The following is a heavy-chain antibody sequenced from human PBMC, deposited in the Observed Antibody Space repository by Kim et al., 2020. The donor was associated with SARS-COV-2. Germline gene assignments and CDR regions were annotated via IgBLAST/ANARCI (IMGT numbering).Heavy chain of an antibody. Sequence: GGSLRLSCAASGFTFSSYGMHWVRQAPGKGLEWVAVISYDGSNKYYADSVKGRFTISRDNSKNTLYLQMNSLRAEDTAVYYCARDKGLWFGELLSDIDYWGQGTLVTVSS. CDR1: GFTFSSYG. V-gene: IGHV3-33*05. CDR3: ARDKGLWFGELLSDIDY. D-gene: IGHD3-10*01. CDR2: ISYDGSNK. J-gene: IGHJ4*02.